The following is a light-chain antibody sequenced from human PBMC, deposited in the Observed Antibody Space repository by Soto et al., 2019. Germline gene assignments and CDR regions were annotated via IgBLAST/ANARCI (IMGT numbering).Light chain of an antibody. CDR1: SSNIGSNF. Sequence: QPVLTQSPSASGTPGRRVTISCSGRSSNIGSNFVSWYQQIPGAAPKLLIYKNNQRPFGVPDRFSGSKSGTAASLAISGLRSEDEADYYCAAWDDSLSGYVFGTGTKVTVL. CDR3: AAWDDSLSGYV. V-gene: IGLV1-47*01. J-gene: IGLJ1*01. CDR2: KNN.